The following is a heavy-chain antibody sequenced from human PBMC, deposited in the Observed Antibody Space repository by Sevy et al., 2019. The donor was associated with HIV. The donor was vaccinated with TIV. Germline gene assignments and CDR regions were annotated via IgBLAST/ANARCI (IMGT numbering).Heavy chain of an antibody. Sequence: GSLRLSCAASGFTFSSYGMHWVRQAPGKGLEWVAVIWYDGSNKYYADSVKGRFTISRDNSKNTLYLQMNSLRAEDTAVYYCARHKAAAAYFDAFDIWGQGTMVTVSS. CDR3: ARHKAAAAYFDAFDI. V-gene: IGHV3-33*01. J-gene: IGHJ3*02. CDR1: GFTFSSYG. CDR2: IWYDGSNK. D-gene: IGHD6-13*01.